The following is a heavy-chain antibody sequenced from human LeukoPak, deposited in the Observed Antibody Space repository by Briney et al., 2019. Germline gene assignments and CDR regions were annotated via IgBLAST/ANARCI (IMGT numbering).Heavy chain of an antibody. D-gene: IGHD3-10*01. J-gene: IGHJ4*02. CDR2: ISYDGSNK. Sequence: GGSLRLSCAASGFTFSSYGMHWVRQAPGKGLEWVAVISYDGSNKYYADSVKGRFTISRDNAKSSLYLQMNSLRAEDTAVYCCATAVMVRGVMNYWGQGTLVTVSS. CDR1: GFTFSSYG. CDR3: ATAVMVRGVMNY. V-gene: IGHV3-30*03.